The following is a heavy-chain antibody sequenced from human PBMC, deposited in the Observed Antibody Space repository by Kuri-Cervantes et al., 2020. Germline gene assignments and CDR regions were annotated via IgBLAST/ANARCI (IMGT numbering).Heavy chain of an antibody. CDR2: INHSGST. CDR1: GGSFSGYY. V-gene: IGHV4-34*01. D-gene: IGHD1-26*01. CDR3: ARHVPDSGSYYVLADAFEI. Sequence: SQTLSLTCAVYGGSFSGYYWSWIRQPPGKGLEWIGEINHSGSTNYNSSLKRRVTISEDTSRNQFSLKLSSVTAADTAVYYCARHVPDSGSYYVLADAFEIWGQGTMVTVSS. J-gene: IGHJ3*02.